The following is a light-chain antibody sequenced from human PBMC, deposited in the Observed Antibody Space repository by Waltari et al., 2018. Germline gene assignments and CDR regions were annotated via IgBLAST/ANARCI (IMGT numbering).Light chain of an antibody. Sequence: QSALTQPASVSGSPGQSITISCTGTSSDVVTYNLVSWYQQHPGKAPKLMIYEGTTRPSGVSNRLSGSKSGHTASLTISGLQAEDEAHYYCCSYAGGRPHVVFGGGTQLTVL. V-gene: IGLV2-23*01. CDR3: CSYAGGRPHVV. CDR1: SSDVVTYNL. J-gene: IGLJ2*01. CDR2: EGT.